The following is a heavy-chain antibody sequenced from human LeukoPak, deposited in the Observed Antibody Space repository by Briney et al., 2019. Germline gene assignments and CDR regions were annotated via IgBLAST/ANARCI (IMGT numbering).Heavy chain of an antibody. Sequence: GGSLRLSCAASGFTFSTYWMHWVRQSPGKGLVWVSRIRPEGTTTAYADSVKGRFTISRDNAKNTLFLQMNSLSAEDTAVYYCARDLDWILFDYWGQGTLVTVSS. CDR3: ARDLDWILFDY. CDR2: IRPEGTTT. V-gene: IGHV3-74*03. CDR1: GFTFSTYW. J-gene: IGHJ4*02. D-gene: IGHD3-9*01.